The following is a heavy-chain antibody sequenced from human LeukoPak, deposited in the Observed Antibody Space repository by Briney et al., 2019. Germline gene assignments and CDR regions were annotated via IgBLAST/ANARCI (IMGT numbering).Heavy chain of an antibody. D-gene: IGHD4/OR15-4a*01. J-gene: IGHJ4*02. V-gene: IGHV3-23*01. Sequence: GGSLRLSCAASGFTFSSYVMTWVRQAPGKGLEWVSAISDSGGSTYYADSVKGRFTISRDNSKNTLYLQMNSLRTEDTAVYYCAKSPPGRLWQPLGYWGQGTLVTVSS. CDR2: ISDSGGST. CDR1: GFTFSSYV. CDR3: AKSPPGRLWQPLGY.